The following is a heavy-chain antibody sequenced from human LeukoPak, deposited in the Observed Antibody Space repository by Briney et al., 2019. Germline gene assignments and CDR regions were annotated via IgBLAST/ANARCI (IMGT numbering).Heavy chain of an antibody. D-gene: IGHD3/OR15-3a*01. CDR1: GFSFSNYW. J-gene: IGHJ4*02. CDR2: IREDGSEK. CDR3: ADVLDWAY. Sequence: GGSLRLSCAASGFSFSNYWMSWVRQAPGKGLEWVATIREDGSEKYYVDSVKGRFTISRDNAKKSLYLQMNSLRAEDTALYHCADVLDWAYWGQGTLVTVSS. V-gene: IGHV3-7*01.